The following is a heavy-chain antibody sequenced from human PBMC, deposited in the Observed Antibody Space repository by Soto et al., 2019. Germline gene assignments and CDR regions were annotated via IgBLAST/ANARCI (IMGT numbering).Heavy chain of an antibody. V-gene: IGHV3-23*01. J-gene: IGHJ6*02. CDR3: ARWARGSFAIYGMYV. Sequence: PGGSLRLSCAASGFTFSNYAMTWVRQAPGKGLEWVSGISGSGSSIYYADSVKGRFTISRDNSKNTLYLQMNSLRAEDTAVYYCARWARGSFAIYGMYVWSQGTTVT. CDR2: ISGSGSSI. CDR1: GFTFSNYA. D-gene: IGHD6-13*01.